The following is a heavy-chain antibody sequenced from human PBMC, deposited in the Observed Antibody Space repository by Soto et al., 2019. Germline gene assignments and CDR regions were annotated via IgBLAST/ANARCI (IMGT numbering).Heavy chain of an antibody. D-gene: IGHD6-13*01. CDR3: ARALVHPQTYYYYYYMDV. V-gene: IGHV3-74*01. CDR2: INSDGSST. J-gene: IGHJ6*03. Sequence: GGSLRLSCAASGFTFSSYWMHWVRQAPGKGLVWVSRINSDGSSTSYADSVKGRLPISRDNAKNTLYLQMNRLRAEDTAVYYCARALVHPQTYYYYYYMDVWGKGTTVTVSS. CDR1: GFTFSSYW.